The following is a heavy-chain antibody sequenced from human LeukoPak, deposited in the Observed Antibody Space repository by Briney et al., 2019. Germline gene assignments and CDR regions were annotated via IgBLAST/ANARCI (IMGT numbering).Heavy chain of an antibody. Sequence: PGGSLRLSCAASGFTFSSYWVSWVRQAPGKGLEWVANIKQDGSEKYYVDSVKGRFTISRDNAKNSLYLQMNSLRAEDTAVYYRAREEERYSSNDYWGQGTLVTVSS. D-gene: IGHD6-6*01. CDR2: IKQDGSEK. V-gene: IGHV3-7*01. CDR1: GFTFSSYW. CDR3: AREEERYSSNDY. J-gene: IGHJ4*02.